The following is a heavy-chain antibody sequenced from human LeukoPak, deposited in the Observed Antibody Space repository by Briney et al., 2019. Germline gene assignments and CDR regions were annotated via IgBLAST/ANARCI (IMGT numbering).Heavy chain of an antibody. CDR2: INHSGSA. J-gene: IGHJ4*02. V-gene: IGHV4-34*01. CDR1: GGSFSGYY. Sequence: SETLSLTCAVSGGSFSGYYWTWIRQPPGKGLEWIGEINHSGSANYNPSLKSRVTISVDTSKNQFSLKLSSVTAADTAVYYCARGGRMITFGRRQDFRGDYWGQGTLVTVSS. CDR3: ARGGRMITFGRRQDFRGDY. D-gene: IGHD3-16*01.